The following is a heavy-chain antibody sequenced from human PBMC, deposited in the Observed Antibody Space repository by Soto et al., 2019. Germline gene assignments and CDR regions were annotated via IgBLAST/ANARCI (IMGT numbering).Heavy chain of an antibody. CDR2: INPNSGGT. V-gene: IGHV1-2*04. D-gene: IGHD3-22*01. Sequence: GASVKVSCKASGCTFTGYYMHWVRQAPGQGLEWMGWINPNSGGTNYAQKFQGWVTMTRDTSISTAYMELSRLRSDDTAVYYCARAIDYYDSSGSDDAFDIWGQGIMVTVSS. CDR1: GCTFTGYY. CDR3: ARAIDYYDSSGSDDAFDI. J-gene: IGHJ3*02.